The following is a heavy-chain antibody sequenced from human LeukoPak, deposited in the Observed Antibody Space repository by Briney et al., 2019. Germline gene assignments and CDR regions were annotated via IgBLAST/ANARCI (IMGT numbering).Heavy chain of an antibody. CDR2: ISSSSSYI. J-gene: IGHJ1*01. CDR3: AKHESGSHYYDSSGPFQH. D-gene: IGHD3-22*01. V-gene: IGHV3-21*01. Sequence: GSLRLSFAASGFTFSSYSMNWVRQAPGKGLEWVPFISSSSSYIYYADSVKGRFTISRDNAKNSLYLQMNSLRAEDTAVYYCAKHESGSHYYDSSGPFQHWGQGTLVTVSS. CDR1: GFTFSSYS.